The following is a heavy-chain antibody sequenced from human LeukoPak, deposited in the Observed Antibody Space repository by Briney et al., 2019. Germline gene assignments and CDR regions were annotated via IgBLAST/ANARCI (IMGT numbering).Heavy chain of an antibody. CDR3: ARSPTSWYFDY. CDR1: GFTFSSYA. CDR2: ISGTGNRT. J-gene: IGHJ4*02. D-gene: IGHD2-2*01. Sequence: GGSLRLSCAASGFTFSSYAMGWVRQAPGKGLEWVSAISGTGNRTYYADSVKGRFTISRDNSKNTLYLQMNSLRPEDTSVYYCARSPTSWYFDYWGQGTLVTVSS. V-gene: IGHV3-23*01.